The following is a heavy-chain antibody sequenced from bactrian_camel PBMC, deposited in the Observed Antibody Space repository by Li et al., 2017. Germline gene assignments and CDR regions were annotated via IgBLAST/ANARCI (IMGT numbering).Heavy chain of an antibody. CDR3: AADAGPCLGRRTWTSTYRYDY. Sequence: HVQLVESGGGAVQAGGSLRLSCVASGNSYTYKQYCMGWFRQAPGKEREAVATISRAGVTHYGSAEGRFTISQDNAKSIGYLQMNSLKPEDTAMYYCAADAGPCLGRRTWTSTYRYDYWGQGTQVTVS. CDR2: ISRAGVT. J-gene: IGHJ4*01. CDR1: GNSYTYKQ. D-gene: IGHD1*01. V-gene: IGHV3S53*01.